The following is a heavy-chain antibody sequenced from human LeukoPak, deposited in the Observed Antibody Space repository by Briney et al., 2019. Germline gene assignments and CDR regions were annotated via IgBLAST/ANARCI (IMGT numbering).Heavy chain of an antibody. D-gene: IGHD3-16*01. CDR2: IWYDGSNE. CDR3: AKDGQGLTYYFDY. J-gene: IGHJ4*02. CDR1: GFTFSSYG. V-gene: IGHV3-30*02. Sequence: GGSLRLSCAASGFTFSSYGLHWVRQAPGKGLEWVAVIWYDGSNEYYADSVKGRFTISRDDSKNTLYLQMNSLRAEDTAVYYCAKDGQGLTYYFDYWGQGTLVTVSS.